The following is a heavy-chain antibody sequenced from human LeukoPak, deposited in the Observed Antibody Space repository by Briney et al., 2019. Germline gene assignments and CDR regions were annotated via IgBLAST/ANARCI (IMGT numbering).Heavy chain of an antibody. D-gene: IGHD3-22*01. CDR2: ISSSGSTI. Sequence: GGSLRLFCAASGFTFSDYYMSWIRQAPGKGLEWGSYISSSGSTIYSADSVKGRFTISRDHAKNSLYLQMNSLRAEDTAVYYCARDLDHYYGSSGYIDYWGQGTLVTVSS. V-gene: IGHV3-11*01. J-gene: IGHJ4*02. CDR3: ARDLDHYYGSSGYIDY. CDR1: GFTFSDYY.